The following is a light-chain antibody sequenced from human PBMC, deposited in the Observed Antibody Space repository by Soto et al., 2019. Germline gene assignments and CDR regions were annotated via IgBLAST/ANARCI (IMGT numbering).Light chain of an antibody. J-gene: IGKJ3*01. CDR1: QGISSY. CDR2: AAS. Sequence: IQLTQAPSSLSPSVGARVTITCRASQGISSYLAWYQQKPGKAPKLLIYAASTLQSGVPSRFSGSGSGTDFTLTISSLQPEDFATYYCQQLNSYPRTFGPGTKVDIK. CDR3: QQLNSYPRT. V-gene: IGKV1-9*01.